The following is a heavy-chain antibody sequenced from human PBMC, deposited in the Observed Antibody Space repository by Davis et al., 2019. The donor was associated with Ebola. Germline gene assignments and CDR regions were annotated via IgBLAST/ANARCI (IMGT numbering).Heavy chain of an antibody. J-gene: IGHJ5*02. V-gene: IGHV1-69*13. CDR3: ARDSSGWYNTNWFDP. CDR1: GGTFSSYA. D-gene: IGHD6-19*01. Sequence: AASVKVSCKASGGTFSSYAISWVRQAPGQGLEWMGGIIPIFGTANCAQKFQGRVTITADESTSTAYMELSSLRSEDTAVYYCARDSSGWYNTNWFDPWGQGTLVTVSS. CDR2: IIPIFGTA.